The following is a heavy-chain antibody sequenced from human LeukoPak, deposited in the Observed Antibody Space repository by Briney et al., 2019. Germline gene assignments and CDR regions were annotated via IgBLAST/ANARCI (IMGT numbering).Heavy chain of an antibody. CDR2: IYSDGNT. CDR3: ARVVKNYGGFYYYGMVV. CDR1: GFTVSRNY. J-gene: IGHJ6*02. D-gene: IGHD4-23*01. Sequence: GDSLTLSCAACGFTVSRNYMIWVRQAPGKGLEWVSVIYSDGNTYYADSMKGRFNICRDNSKNTLYLQMNSLRAEDTAVYYCARVVKNYGGFYYYGMVVWGQGTTVTVSS. V-gene: IGHV3-66*01.